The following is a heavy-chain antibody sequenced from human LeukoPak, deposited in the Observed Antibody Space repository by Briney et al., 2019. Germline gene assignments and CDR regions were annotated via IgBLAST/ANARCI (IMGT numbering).Heavy chain of an antibody. CDR3: TSDGRGLAFDP. J-gene: IGHJ5*02. CDR2: INSNGDTT. V-gene: IGHV3-64*02. Sequence: PGGSLRQTCPCSGFFYLQRALHGVGQAPGKGLEYVSAINSNGDTTYYGDSVKGRFTISRDNSKSTLFLQMGSLRPADTPAYYCTSDGRGLAFDPWGQGALVTVSS. D-gene: IGHD2-15*01. CDR1: GFFYLQRA.